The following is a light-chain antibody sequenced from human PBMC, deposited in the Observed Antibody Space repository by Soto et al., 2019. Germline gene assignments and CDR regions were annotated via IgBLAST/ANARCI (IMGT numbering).Light chain of an antibody. Sequence: DIQMTQSPSSLSASVGDRVTITCRASQSISTHLNWYQQKPGKAPTLLIYDASTLQSGVPSRFSGLGSGTDFALTITSLQPDDSATYYCQQSYTTVYSFGQGTKVDIK. J-gene: IGKJ2*01. CDR3: QQSYTTVYS. V-gene: IGKV1-39*01. CDR1: QSISTH. CDR2: DAS.